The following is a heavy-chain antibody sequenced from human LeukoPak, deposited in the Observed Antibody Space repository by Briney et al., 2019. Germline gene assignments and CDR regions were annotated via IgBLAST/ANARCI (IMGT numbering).Heavy chain of an antibody. Sequence: GGSLRLSCAASGFTFSSYSINWVRQAPGKGLEWVSSISSSSSFISYADSVKGRFTISRDNAKKSLYLQMTSLTAEDTAVYYCARDRGAYCGGDCYLGFDYWGRGTLVTVSS. CDR1: GFTFSSYS. CDR2: ISSSSSFI. CDR3: ARDRGAYCGGDCYLGFDY. D-gene: IGHD2-21*02. J-gene: IGHJ4*01. V-gene: IGHV3-21*01.